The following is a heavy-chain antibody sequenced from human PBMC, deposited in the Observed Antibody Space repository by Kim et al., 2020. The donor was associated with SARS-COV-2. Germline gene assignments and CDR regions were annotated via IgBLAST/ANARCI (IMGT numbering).Heavy chain of an antibody. V-gene: IGHV3-15*01. CDR3: TTDLWFGDLLFDY. Sequence: YAAPVKGRFTISRDDSKKTLYLQMNSLKTEDTAIYYCTTDLWFGDLLFDYWGQGTVVTVSS. J-gene: IGHJ4*02. D-gene: IGHD3-10*01.